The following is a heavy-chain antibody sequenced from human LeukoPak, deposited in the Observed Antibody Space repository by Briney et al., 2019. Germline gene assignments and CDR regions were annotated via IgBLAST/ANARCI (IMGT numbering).Heavy chain of an antibody. CDR3: AREHNGRAQNFDF. Sequence: SETLSLTCTVSGGSISNSYWSWIRQPPAKGLEWIGYIYYSGSTNYTNYNPSLKSRVTISVDTSKNQFSLKLTSVTAADTAVYYCAREHNGRAQNFDFWGQGILVTVSS. J-gene: IGHJ4*02. CDR1: GGSISNSY. CDR2: IYYSGSTNYT. D-gene: IGHD1-14*01. V-gene: IGHV4-59*01.